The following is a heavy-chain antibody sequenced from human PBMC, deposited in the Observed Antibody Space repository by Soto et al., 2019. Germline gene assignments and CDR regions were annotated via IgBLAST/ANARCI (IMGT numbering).Heavy chain of an antibody. J-gene: IGHJ6*02. CDR2: IDPSGSYT. Sequence: PGESLKISCKGSGYSFTSYWISWVRQMPGKGLEWMGRIDPSGSYTNYSPSFQGHVTISADKSISTAYLQWSSLKASDTAMYYCARQRLWYSSSSDYYYGMDVWGQGTTVTVS. CDR1: GYSFTSYW. D-gene: IGHD6-6*01. V-gene: IGHV5-10-1*01. CDR3: ARQRLWYSSSSDYYYGMDV.